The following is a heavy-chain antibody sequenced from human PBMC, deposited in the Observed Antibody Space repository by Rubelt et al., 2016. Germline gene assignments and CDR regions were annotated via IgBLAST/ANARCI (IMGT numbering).Heavy chain of an antibody. CDR3: ASVASDFRRWFDP. D-gene: IGHD3-3*01. V-gene: IGHV4-31*03. CDR1: GGSISSGGYY. J-gene: IGHJ5*02. CDR2: IYYSGTT. Sequence: QVQLQESGPGLVKPSQTLSLTCTVSGGSISSGGYYWSWIRQHPGKGLEWIGYIYYSGTTYYNPSLKSRVIMSVDTSKNQFSRKLNPVTAADTAVYYGASVASDFRRWFDPWGQGTLVTVSS.